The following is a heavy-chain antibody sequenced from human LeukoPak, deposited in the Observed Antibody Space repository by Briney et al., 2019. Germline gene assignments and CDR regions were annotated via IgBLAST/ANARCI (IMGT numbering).Heavy chain of an antibody. CDR3: ANAPTGTYRFDY. D-gene: IGHD4-17*01. CDR1: GFTFTRYA. V-gene: IGHV3-23*01. Sequence: GGSLRLSCAASGFTFTRYAMTWVRQARGKGLEWVSTISDTGGFTFYAESVKGRFTISRDNSKNTLYLQMNSLRADDTAVYYCANAPTGTYRFDYWGQGTLVTVSS. J-gene: IGHJ4*02. CDR2: ISDTGGFT.